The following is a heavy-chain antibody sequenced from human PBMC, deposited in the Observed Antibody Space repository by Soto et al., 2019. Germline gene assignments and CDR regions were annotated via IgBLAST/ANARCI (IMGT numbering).Heavy chain of an antibody. CDR3: ARLHDYGDYVGYFDY. V-gene: IGHV5-51*01. Sequence: GESLKISCKGSGYSFTSYWIGWVRQMPGKGLEWMGIIYPGDSDTRYSPSFQGQVTISADKSISTAYLQWSSLKASDTAMYYCARLHDYGDYVGYFDYWGQGTLVTVSS. D-gene: IGHD4-17*01. J-gene: IGHJ4*02. CDR2: IYPGDSDT. CDR1: GYSFTSYW.